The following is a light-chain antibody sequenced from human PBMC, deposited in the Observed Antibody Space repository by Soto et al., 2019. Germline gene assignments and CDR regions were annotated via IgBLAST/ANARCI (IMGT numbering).Light chain of an antibody. CDR1: QSVSSN. J-gene: IGKJ2*01. CDR3: QQYNNSPKRRYT. Sequence: EIVMTQSPATLSVSPGERATLSCRASQSVSSNLAWYQQKPGQAPRLLIYGASTRATGIPARFSGSGSGTEFTLTISSLQSEDFAVYYCQQYNNSPKRRYTFGQGTKLEIK. CDR2: GAS. V-gene: IGKV3-15*01.